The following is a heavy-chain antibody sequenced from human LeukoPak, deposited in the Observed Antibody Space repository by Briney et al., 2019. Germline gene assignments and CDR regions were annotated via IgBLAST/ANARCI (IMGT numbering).Heavy chain of an antibody. Sequence: SETLSLTCAVYGGSFSGYYWTWIRQPPGKGLEWIGEINHSGSTNYNPSLKSRVTISVDTSKNQFSLKLSSVTAADTAVYYCAGSPNYYYYGMDVWGQGTTVTVSS. V-gene: IGHV4-34*01. CDR2: INHSGST. CDR3: AGSPNYYYYGMDV. J-gene: IGHJ6*02. CDR1: GGSFSGYY.